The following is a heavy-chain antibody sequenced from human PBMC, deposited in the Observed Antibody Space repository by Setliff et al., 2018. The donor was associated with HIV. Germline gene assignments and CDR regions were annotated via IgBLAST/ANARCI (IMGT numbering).Heavy chain of an antibody. J-gene: IGHJ6*02. Sequence: SVKVSCKASGGTFSSYAISWVRQAPGQGLEWMGGIIPIFGTANYAQKFQGRVTMTRDTSISTAYMEVSRLRSDDTAVYYCARDHCSSSGCYEYSYYGMDVWGQGTTVTVSS. CDR2: IIPIFGTA. V-gene: IGHV1-69*05. D-gene: IGHD2-2*01. CDR1: GGTFSSYA. CDR3: ARDHCSSSGCYEYSYYGMDV.